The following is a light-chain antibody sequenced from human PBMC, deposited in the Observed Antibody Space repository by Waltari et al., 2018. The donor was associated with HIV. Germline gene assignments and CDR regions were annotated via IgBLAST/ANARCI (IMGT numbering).Light chain of an antibody. CDR3: MQGSHWPIA. CDR2: KVS. CDR1: QSLVFSDGNTY. V-gene: IGKV2-30*01. J-gene: IGKJ5*01. Sequence: DVVMTQSPLSLLVPLKQPASIPVRPNQSLVFSDGNTYLNWFQQRPGQSPRLLIYKVSHRDSGVPDRFSGSGSHTDFTLKISRVEAEDVGVFYCMQGSHWPIAFGQGTRLEIK.